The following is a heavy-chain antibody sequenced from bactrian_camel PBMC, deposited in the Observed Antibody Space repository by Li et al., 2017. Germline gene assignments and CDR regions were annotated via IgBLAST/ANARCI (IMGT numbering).Heavy chain of an antibody. D-gene: IGHD5*01. V-gene: IGHV3S1*01. J-gene: IGHJ6*01. Sequence: HVQLVESGGGSVKAGGSLTLTCVASGYTYNRYCMGWFRLAPGKEREGVAIIDTDGSTFYADSVAGRFTISQDNSKNTLSLQMNDLKPEDTAMYYCTRDPSTTTNLDIGYRGQGTQVTVS. CDR1: GYTYNRYC. CDR2: IDTDGST. CDR3: TRDPSTTTNLDIGY.